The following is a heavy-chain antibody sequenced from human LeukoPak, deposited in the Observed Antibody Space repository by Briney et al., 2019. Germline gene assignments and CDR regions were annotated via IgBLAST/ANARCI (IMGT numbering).Heavy chain of an antibody. CDR1: GGTFSGYA. V-gene: IGHV1-2*06. D-gene: IGHD1-7*01. J-gene: IGHJ6*02. Sequence: GASVKVSCKASGGTFSGYAISWVRQAPGQGLEWMGRINPNSGGTNYAQKFQGRVTMTRDTSISTAYMELSRLRSDDTAVYYCAREQGNRITGTTGSDMDVWGQGTTVTVSS. CDR3: AREQGNRITGTTGSDMDV. CDR2: INPNSGGT.